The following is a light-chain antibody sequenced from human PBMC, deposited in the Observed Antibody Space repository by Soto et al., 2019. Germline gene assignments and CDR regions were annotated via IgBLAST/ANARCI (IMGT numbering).Light chain of an antibody. Sequence: EIVLTQSPGTLPLSPGERAALSCRASQSVSTKFLAWYQQKPGQAPRLLIYAASNRATGIPDRFSGSVSGTDFTLTISRLEPEDFAVYYCQQYGSSPTITFGQGTRLEIK. J-gene: IGKJ5*01. CDR3: QQYGSSPTIT. V-gene: IGKV3-20*01. CDR2: AAS. CDR1: QSVSTKF.